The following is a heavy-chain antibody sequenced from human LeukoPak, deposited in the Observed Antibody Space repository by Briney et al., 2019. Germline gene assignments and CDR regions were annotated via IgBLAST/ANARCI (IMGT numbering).Heavy chain of an antibody. CDR3: TRLPYSSACFDY. J-gene: IGHJ4*02. CDR1: GFTFSNAW. D-gene: IGHD6-19*01. V-gene: IGHV3-49*04. CDR2: IRSKAFGATT. Sequence: GGSLRLSCAASGFTFSNAWMRWVRQAPGKGLEWVGFIRSKAFGATTDYAASVKGRFTISRDDSKSIAYLQMHSLKTEDTAVYYCTRLPYSSACFDYWGQGTLVTVSS.